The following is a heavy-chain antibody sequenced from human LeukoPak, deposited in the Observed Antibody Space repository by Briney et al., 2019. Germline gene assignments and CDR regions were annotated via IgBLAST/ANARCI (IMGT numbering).Heavy chain of an antibody. V-gene: IGHV3-20*04. J-gene: IGHJ4*02. CDR3: ARDLSATWYSLGY. CDR1: GLTTADYG. Sequence: GGSLRLSCAASGLTTADYGMGWVRQAPGKGLEWVSGIDWSGEATQYADSVEGRFTISRDNAANALYLQMNSLTAEDTALYYCARDLSATWYSLGYWGRGTLVTVSS. CDR2: IDWSGEAT. D-gene: IGHD2-21*02.